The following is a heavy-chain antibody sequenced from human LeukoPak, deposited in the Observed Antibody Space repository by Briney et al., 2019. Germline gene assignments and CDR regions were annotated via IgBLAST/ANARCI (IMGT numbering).Heavy chain of an antibody. V-gene: IGHV3-30*04. CDR3: AREALYSSSFGWFDP. CDR2: ISYDGSNK. CDR1: GFTFSSYA. D-gene: IGHD6-13*01. Sequence: GGTLRLSCAASGFTFSSYAMHWVRQAPGKGLEWVAVISYDGSNKYYADSVKGRFTISRDNSKNTLYLQMNSLRAEDTAVYYCAREALYSSSFGWFDPWGQGTLVTVSS. J-gene: IGHJ5*02.